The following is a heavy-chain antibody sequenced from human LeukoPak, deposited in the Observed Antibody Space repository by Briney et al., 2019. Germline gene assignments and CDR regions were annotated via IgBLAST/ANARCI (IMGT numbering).Heavy chain of an antibody. J-gene: IGHJ4*02. V-gene: IGHV4-4*07. Sequence: PSETLSLTCTVSGGSISSYYWSWIRQPAGKGLEWIGRIYTSGSTNYNPSLKSRVTMSVDTSKNQFSLKLSSGTAADTAVYYCARDYYDSSGYYWWYFDYWGQGTLVTVSS. CDR2: IYTSGST. D-gene: IGHD3-22*01. CDR3: ARDYYDSSGYYWWYFDY. CDR1: GGSISSYY.